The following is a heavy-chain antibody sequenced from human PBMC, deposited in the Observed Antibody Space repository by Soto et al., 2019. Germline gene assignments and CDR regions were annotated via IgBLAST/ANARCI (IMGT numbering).Heavy chain of an antibody. J-gene: IGHJ6*02. CDR3: ARHVSIAAAGVYYYYGMDV. D-gene: IGHD6-13*01. Sequence: GESLKISCKGSGYSFTSYWIGWVRQMPGKGLEWMGIIYPGDSDTRYSPSFQGQVTISADKSISTAYLQWSSLKASDTAMYYCARHVSIAAAGVYYYYGMDVWGQGTTVTVS. CDR1: GYSFTSYW. CDR2: IYPGDSDT. V-gene: IGHV5-51*01.